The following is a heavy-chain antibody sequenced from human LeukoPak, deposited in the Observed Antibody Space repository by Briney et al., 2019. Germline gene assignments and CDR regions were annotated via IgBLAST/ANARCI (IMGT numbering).Heavy chain of an antibody. J-gene: IGHJ4*02. D-gene: IGHD3-9*01. CDR3: ARGSGDDILTGYYFDY. CDR2: INHSGST. V-gene: IGHV4-34*01. CDR1: GGSFSGYY. Sequence: KASETLSLTCAVYGGSFSGYYWSWIRQPPGKGLEWIGEINHSGSTNYNPSLKSRVTISVDTSKNQFSLKLSSATAADTAVYYCARGSGDDILTGYYFDYWGQGTLVTVSS.